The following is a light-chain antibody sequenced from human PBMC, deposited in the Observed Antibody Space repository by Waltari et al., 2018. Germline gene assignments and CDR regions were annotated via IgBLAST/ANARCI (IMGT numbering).Light chain of an antibody. V-gene: IGLV1-51*01. CDR1: SSNIGNNY. J-gene: IGLJ7*01. Sequence: QSVLTQPPSVSAAPGQRVTISCSGGSSNIGNNYVSWYRQFPGTAPKLLIYETNGRASGIAGRVSGSKSGTSATLDITGLQAGDEADYYCGTWESSLSGAVFGGGTHLTVL. CDR2: ETN. CDR3: GTWESSLSGAV.